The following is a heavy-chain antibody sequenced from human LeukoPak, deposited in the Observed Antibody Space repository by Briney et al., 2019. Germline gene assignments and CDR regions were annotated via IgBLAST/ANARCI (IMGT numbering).Heavy chain of an antibody. J-gene: IGHJ4*02. V-gene: IGHV3-66*01. CDR3: ARAGIAAAGTSDY. CDR2: IYSGGST. Sequence: GGSLRLSCAASGFTVSSNYMSWVRQAPGKGLEWVSVIYSGGSTYYADSVKGRFTISRDNSKNTLYLQMNSLRAEDTAVYYCARAGIAAAGTSDYWGQGTLVTVSS. D-gene: IGHD6-13*01. CDR1: GFTVSSNY.